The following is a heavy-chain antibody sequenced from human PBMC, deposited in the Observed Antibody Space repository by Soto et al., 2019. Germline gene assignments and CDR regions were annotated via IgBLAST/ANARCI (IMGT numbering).Heavy chain of an antibody. CDR2: IYHTGLT. CDR1: GGSISTSNW. CDR3: ARNSGTGSGLDV. D-gene: IGHD2-15*01. V-gene: IGHV4-4*02. J-gene: IGHJ3*01. Sequence: QVQLQESGPGLVKPSGTLSLTCAVSGGSISTSNWWTWVRQAPGKGLEWIGEIYHTGLTNYITSLKSRVIMAVDRSRSQFPLKITSVTAADTAVDYCARNSGTGSGLDVWGQGKMVAVSS.